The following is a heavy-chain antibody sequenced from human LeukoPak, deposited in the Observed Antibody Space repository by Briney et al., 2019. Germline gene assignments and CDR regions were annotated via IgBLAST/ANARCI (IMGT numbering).Heavy chain of an antibody. V-gene: IGHV3-30*03. CDR2: ISYDGSHK. J-gene: IGHJ4*02. CDR3: ARASPTYYFDGNGYYSY. CDR1: RFTFSSYD. D-gene: IGHD3-22*01. Sequence: GGSLRLSCAASRFTFSSYDIHWVRQAPGKGLEWVAVISYDGSHKYYADSVKGRFTISRDNSKNTLYLQMNSLRAEDTAVYYCARASPTYYFDGNGYYSYWGQGNLVTVSS.